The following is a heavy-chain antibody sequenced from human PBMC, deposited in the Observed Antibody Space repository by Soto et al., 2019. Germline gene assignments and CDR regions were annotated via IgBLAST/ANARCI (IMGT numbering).Heavy chain of an antibody. J-gene: IGHJ4*02. V-gene: IGHV3-30*18. Sequence: GGSLRLSCAASGFTFSSYGMHWVRQAPGKGLEWVAVISYDGSNKYYADSVKGRFTISRDNSKNTLYLQMNSLRAEDTAVYYCAKDPVYSSSWYLGLYFDYWGQGTLVTVSS. CDR2: ISYDGSNK. D-gene: IGHD6-13*01. CDR3: AKDPVYSSSWYLGLYFDY. CDR1: GFTFSSYG.